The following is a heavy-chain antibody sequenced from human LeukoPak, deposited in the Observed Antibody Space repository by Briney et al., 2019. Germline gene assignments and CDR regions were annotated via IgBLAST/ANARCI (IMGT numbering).Heavy chain of an antibody. CDR2: IRYDGSNK. Sequence: PGGSLRLSCAASGFTFSSYGTHWVRQAPGKGLEWVAFIRYDGSNKYYADSVKGRFTISRDNSKNTLYLQMNSLRAEDTAVYYCANLYSNYAQWNYMDVWGKGTTVTVSS. J-gene: IGHJ6*03. V-gene: IGHV3-30*02. D-gene: IGHD4-11*01. CDR3: ANLYSNYAQWNYMDV. CDR1: GFTFSSYG.